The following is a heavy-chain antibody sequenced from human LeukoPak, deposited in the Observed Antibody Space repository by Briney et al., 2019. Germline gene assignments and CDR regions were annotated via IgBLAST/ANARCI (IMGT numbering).Heavy chain of an antibody. CDR2: INPNGDDT. V-gene: IGHV1-2*02. D-gene: IGHD3-9*01. CDR1: EYTFSGYY. CDR3: ARRYFDWPSMDV. J-gene: IGHJ6*02. Sequence: ASVKVSCKASEYTFSGYYINWGRQAPGHGLEWMGWINPNGDDTNYAQKFQGRVTMTRDTSISTAYMELSSLTSDDTAVYYCARRYFDWPSMDVWGQGTTVTVSS.